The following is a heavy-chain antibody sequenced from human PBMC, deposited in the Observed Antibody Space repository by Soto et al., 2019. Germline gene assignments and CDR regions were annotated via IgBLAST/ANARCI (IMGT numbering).Heavy chain of an antibody. CDR3: AAGGGLPRYY. D-gene: IGHD5-12*01. V-gene: IGHV4-30-2*01. CDR2: IYHSGST. J-gene: IGHJ4*02. CDR1: GGSISSGGYS. Sequence: PSETLSLSCALSGGSISSGGYSWGWIRQPPGKGLGWIGYIYHSGSTYYNPSLKSRVTISVDRSKNQFSLKLSSVTAADTAVYYCAAGGGLPRYYWGQGTLVTVSS.